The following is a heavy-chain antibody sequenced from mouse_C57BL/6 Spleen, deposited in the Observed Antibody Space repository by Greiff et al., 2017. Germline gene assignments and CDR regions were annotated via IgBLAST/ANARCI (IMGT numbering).Heavy chain of an antibody. D-gene: IGHD2-4*01. Sequence: EVQLQQSGPELVKPGASVKISCKASGYTFTDYYMNWVKQSHGKSLEWIGDINPNNGGTSYNQKFKGKATLTVDKSSSTAYMELRSLTSEDSAVYYCARSLYYDLRLEGYWGQGTTLTVSS. J-gene: IGHJ2*01. CDR1: GYTFTDYY. CDR2: INPNNGGT. V-gene: IGHV1-26*01. CDR3: ARSLYYDLRLEGY.